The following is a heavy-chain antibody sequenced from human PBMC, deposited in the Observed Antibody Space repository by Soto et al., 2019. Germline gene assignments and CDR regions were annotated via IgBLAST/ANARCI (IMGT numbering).Heavy chain of an antibody. CDR2: TYYRSKWYN. J-gene: IGHJ4*02. V-gene: IGHV6-1*01. CDR1: GDSVSSNSPA. D-gene: IGHD2-15*01. Sequence: SPTLSLTCAISGDSVSSNSPAWNWIRQSPARGLEWLGRTYYRSKWYNDYAVSVKSRITINPDTSKKQFSLQLISVTPEDTAVYYCARAVAARPGFVYWGQGALVTVSS. CDR3: ARAVAARPGFVY.